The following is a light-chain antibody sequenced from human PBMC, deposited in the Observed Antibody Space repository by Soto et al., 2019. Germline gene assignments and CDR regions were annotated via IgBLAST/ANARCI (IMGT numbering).Light chain of an antibody. J-gene: IGLJ2*01. CDR3: CTYAGHVPK. CDR2: EVD. V-gene: IGLV2-23*02. CDR1: TSDVAYYGL. Sequence: QSVLTQPASVSGSPGQSITISCAGTTSDVAYYGLVSWYQQHPGRAPKLLIYEVDKRPSGISVRFSGSKSGATASLTISGLLPEDEAVYFCCTYAGHVPKFGGGTK.